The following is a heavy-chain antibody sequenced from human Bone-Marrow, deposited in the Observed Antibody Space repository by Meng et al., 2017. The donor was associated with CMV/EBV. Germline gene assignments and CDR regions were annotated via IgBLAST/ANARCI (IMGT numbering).Heavy chain of an antibody. V-gene: IGHV1-69*10. J-gene: IGHJ3*02. Sequence: SVKVSCKASGDTFTSYAISWVRQAPGQGLEWMGGISAYHGIANYAQKFQGRVTITADTSTSTAYMELRSLRSEDTAVYYCARRETGYCSSTSCYSAFDIWGQGTMVTVSS. CDR1: GDTFTSYA. D-gene: IGHD2-2*02. CDR3: ARRETGYCSSTSCYSAFDI. CDR2: ISAYHGIA.